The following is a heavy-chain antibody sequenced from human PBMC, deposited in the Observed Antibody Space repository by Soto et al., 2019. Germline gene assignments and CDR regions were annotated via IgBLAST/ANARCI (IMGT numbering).Heavy chain of an antibody. V-gene: IGHV4-30-4*01. CDR2: IYYSGST. D-gene: IGHD3-3*01. CDR3: ARALFLRSGAPYLGMDV. J-gene: IGHJ6*02. CDR1: GGSISSGDYY. Sequence: SETLSLTCTVSGGSISSGDYYWSWIRQPPGKGLEWIGYIYYSGSTYYNPSLKSRVTISVDTSKNQFSLKLSSVTAADTAVYYCARALFLRSGAPYLGMDVWGQGTTVTSP.